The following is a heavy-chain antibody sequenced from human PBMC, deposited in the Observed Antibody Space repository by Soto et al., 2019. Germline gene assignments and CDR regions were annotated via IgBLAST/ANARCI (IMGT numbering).Heavy chain of an antibody. CDR3: ARGPTDREIDY. CDR1: GGSFSGYY. V-gene: IGHV4-34*01. CDR2: INHSGST. J-gene: IGHJ4*02. D-gene: IGHD3-22*01. Sequence: SETLSLTCAVYGGSFSGYYWSWIRQPPGKGLEWIGEINHSGSTNYNPSLKSRVTISVDTSKNQFSLKLSSVTAADTAVYYCARGPTDREIDYWGQGTLVTVSS.